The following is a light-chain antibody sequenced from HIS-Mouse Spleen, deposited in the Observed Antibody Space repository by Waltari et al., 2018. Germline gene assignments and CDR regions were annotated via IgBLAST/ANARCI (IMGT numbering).Light chain of an antibody. Sequence: SYVLTQPPSVSVAPGKTARITCGGNNIGSKSVHWYQQKLGQAPVLVVYDDSERPSGIPERFSGSNSGNTATLTISRVEAGDEADDYCQVWDSSSDHVVFGGGTKLTVL. V-gene: IGLV3-21*03. CDR1: NIGSKS. CDR3: QVWDSSSDHVV. J-gene: IGLJ2*01. CDR2: DDS.